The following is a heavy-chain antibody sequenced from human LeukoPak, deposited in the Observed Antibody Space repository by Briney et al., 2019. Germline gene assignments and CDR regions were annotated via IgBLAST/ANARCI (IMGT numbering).Heavy chain of an antibody. CDR3: ARDSPVGTWW. CDR1: GETFIHNF. J-gene: IGHJ4*02. Sequence: SETLSLTCAVYGETFIHNFWTWIRQPPGKGLEWIGQINHSGSTYYNPSLKSRVTILVDTSKNQFSLKLTSVTAADTAVYYCARDSPVGTWWWGQGTLVTVSS. CDR2: INHSGST. V-gene: IGHV4-34*01. D-gene: IGHD1-14*01.